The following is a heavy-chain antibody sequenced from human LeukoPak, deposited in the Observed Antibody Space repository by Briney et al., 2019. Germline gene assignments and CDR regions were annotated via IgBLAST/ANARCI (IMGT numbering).Heavy chain of an antibody. Sequence: ASVKVSCKASGGTFSSYAISWVRQAPGQGLEWMGGIIPIFGTANYAQKFQGRVTITADKSTSTAYMELSSLRSEDTAVYYCARGLRSYYDFWSGYYNDDYYYYMDVWGKGTTVTVSS. J-gene: IGHJ6*03. D-gene: IGHD3-3*01. CDR2: IIPIFGTA. V-gene: IGHV1-69*06. CDR1: GGTFSSYA. CDR3: ARGLRSYYDFWSGYYNDDYYYYMDV.